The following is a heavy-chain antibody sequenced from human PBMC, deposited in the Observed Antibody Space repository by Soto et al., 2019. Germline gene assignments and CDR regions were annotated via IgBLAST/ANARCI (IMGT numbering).Heavy chain of an antibody. J-gene: IGHJ4*02. CDR2: IHNGGST. V-gene: IGHV3-53*01. D-gene: IGHD3-3*01. CDR1: GFTVSSNY. CDR3: ARVQVLQFLEWFPDY. Sequence: SGGSLRLSCAASGFTVSSNYMTWVRQAPGKGLEWVSVIHNGGSTYYADSVKGRFTLSRDSSKNTLYLQMNSLRADDTAVYYCARVQVLQFLEWFPDYWGQGTLVTVSS.